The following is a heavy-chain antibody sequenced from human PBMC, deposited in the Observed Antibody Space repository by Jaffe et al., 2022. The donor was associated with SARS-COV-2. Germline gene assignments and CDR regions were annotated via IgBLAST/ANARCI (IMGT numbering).Heavy chain of an antibody. CDR2: IYPSGGT. CDR1: GASISSGDNF. CDR3: AREASGWYFDL. V-gene: IGHV4-61*02. J-gene: IGHJ2*01. Sequence: QVQLQESGPGLVKPSQTLSLICTVSGASISSGDNFWTWTRQPAGRGLEWIGRIYPSGGTSYSPSLKSRVTISVDTSKNQFSLKLTSVTASDTAVYFCAREASGWYFDLWGRGTLVTVSS.